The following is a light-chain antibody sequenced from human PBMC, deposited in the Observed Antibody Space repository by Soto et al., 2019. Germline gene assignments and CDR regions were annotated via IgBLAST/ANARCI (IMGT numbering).Light chain of an antibody. CDR3: QQRAGWPPLS. Sequence: DIVLTQSPATLALSPGERATLSCRASQTVGIYLAWYQHKPGQAPRLLIYDASIRATGIPARFSGSGSGTDFTLTISSLEPEDFEVYYCQQRAGWPPLSFGGGSKVQIK. CDR1: QTVGIY. CDR2: DAS. J-gene: IGKJ4*01. V-gene: IGKV3-11*01.